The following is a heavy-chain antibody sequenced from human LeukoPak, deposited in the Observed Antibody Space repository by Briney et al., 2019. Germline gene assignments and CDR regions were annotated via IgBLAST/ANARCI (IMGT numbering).Heavy chain of an antibody. Sequence: ASVKVSCKASGYTFTSYGISWVRQAPGQGLEWMGWISAYNGNTNYAQKFQGRVTITADKSTSTAYMELSSLRSEDTAVYYCAHPIRDYWGQGTLVTVSS. CDR2: ISAYNGNT. CDR1: GYTFTSYG. J-gene: IGHJ4*02. V-gene: IGHV1-18*01. CDR3: AHPIRDY.